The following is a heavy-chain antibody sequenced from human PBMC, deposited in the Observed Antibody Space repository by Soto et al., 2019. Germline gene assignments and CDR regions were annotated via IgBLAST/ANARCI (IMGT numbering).Heavy chain of an antibody. CDR3: ARSIVVVTALDY. Sequence: QVQLVQSGAEEKKPGASVKVSCKASGYTFTSYAMHWVRQAPRQRLEWMGWINAGNGNTKYSQKFQGRVTITRDTSASTAYMELSSLRSEDTAVYYCARSIVVVTALDYWGKGTLVTVSS. CDR1: GYTFTSYA. J-gene: IGHJ4*02. D-gene: IGHD2-21*02. CDR2: INAGNGNT. V-gene: IGHV1-3*05.